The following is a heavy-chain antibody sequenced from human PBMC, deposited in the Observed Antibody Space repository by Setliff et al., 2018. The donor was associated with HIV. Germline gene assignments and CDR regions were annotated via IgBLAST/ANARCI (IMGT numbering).Heavy chain of an antibody. J-gene: IGHJ4*02. V-gene: IGHV4-61*09. CDR3: ARASTIFGVVTPGFPDY. CDR1: GGSISSGNYY. Sequence: TSETLSLTCTVSGGSISSGNYYWSWIRQPAGKGLEWIGHIYSSGSTSYNPSLKSRVTISVDTSKNQFSLKLTSVTAADTAVYYCARASTIFGVVTPGFPDYWGQGTLVTVS. D-gene: IGHD3-3*01. CDR2: IYSSGST.